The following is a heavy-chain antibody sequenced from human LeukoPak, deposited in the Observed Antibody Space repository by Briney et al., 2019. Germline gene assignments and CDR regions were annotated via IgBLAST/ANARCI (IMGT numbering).Heavy chain of an antibody. D-gene: IGHD3-10*01. V-gene: IGHV7-4-1*02. CDR2: INTNTGNP. CDR1: GYTFTSYA. CDR3: AAPLMVRGVITEFDY. Sequence: ASVKVSCTASGYTFTSYAMNWVRQAPGQGLEWMGWINTNTGNPTYAQGFTGRFVFSLDTSVSTAYLQISSLKAEDTAVYYCAAPLMVRGVITEFDYWGQGTLVTVSS. J-gene: IGHJ4*02.